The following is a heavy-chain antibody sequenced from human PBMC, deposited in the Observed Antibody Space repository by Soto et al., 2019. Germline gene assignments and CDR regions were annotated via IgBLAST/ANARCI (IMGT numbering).Heavy chain of an antibody. Sequence: QVQLVESGGGVVQPGRSLRLSCAASGFSFSNRAMHWVRQAPGKGLEWVAFISFDGSDKYYADSVKGRCTISRDNSNNTVYLQINSLTSEDTAVYFCAKDNPAVDYWGQGTLVTVSS. V-gene: IGHV3-30*18. J-gene: IGHJ4*02. CDR3: AKDNPAVDY. CDR2: ISFDGSDK. CDR1: GFSFSNRA.